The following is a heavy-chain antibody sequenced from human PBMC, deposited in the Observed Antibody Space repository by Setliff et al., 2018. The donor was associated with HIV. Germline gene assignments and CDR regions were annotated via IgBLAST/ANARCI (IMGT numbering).Heavy chain of an antibody. V-gene: IGHV3-53*01. CDR2: IYGGGAT. CDR3: FITGKIVARRRSRDFSYMDV. J-gene: IGHJ6*03. D-gene: IGHD3-22*01. Sequence: GGSLRLSCVASGFSVTNNYINWVRQAPGKGLEWVSVIYGGGATSYADSVKGRFNISRDDSKPIAYLQMNSLKTEDTGLYYCFITGKIVARRRSRDFSYMDVWGNGTTVTVSS. CDR1: GFSVTNNY.